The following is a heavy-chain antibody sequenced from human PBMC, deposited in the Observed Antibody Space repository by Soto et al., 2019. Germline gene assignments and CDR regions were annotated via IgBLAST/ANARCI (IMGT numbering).Heavy chain of an antibody. Sequence: GGSLRLSCAASGFTLSSYGMHWVRQAPGKGLEWVAVISYDGSNKYYADSVKGRFTISRDNSKNTLYLQMNSLRAEDTAVYYCAKQYDFWSGRRSYYYYYYMDVWGKGTTVTVSS. V-gene: IGHV3-30*18. CDR3: AKQYDFWSGRRSYYYYYYMDV. D-gene: IGHD3-3*01. J-gene: IGHJ6*03. CDR1: GFTLSSYG. CDR2: ISYDGSNK.